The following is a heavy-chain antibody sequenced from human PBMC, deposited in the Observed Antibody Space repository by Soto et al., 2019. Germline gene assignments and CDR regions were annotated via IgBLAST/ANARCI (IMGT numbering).Heavy chain of an antibody. CDR3: ARDSSITMVRGVPYNYYYMDV. J-gene: IGHJ6*03. D-gene: IGHD3-10*01. CDR1: GYTFTSYY. CDR2: IDPSGGTT. V-gene: IGHV1-46*03. Sequence: QGQLVQSGAEVKKPGASVKVSCKASGYTFTSYYIHWVRQAPGQGLEWMAIIDPSGGTTTYAQKFQGIVTLTMDTSTSTVYMELSSLRSEDTAVYYCARDSSITMVRGVPYNYYYMDVCGKGTTVSVSS.